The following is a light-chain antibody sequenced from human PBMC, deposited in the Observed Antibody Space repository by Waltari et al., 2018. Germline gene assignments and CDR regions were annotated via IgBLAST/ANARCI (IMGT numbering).Light chain of an antibody. Sequence: QSALTQPASVSGSPGQSITISCTGTSSDVGAYAYVSWYQQHPGKAPQLMIYDVSNRPSGISNRFSGSKSGNTASLSISGLQTEDEAEYYCSAYTTSVTLVFGTGTKVTVL. J-gene: IGLJ1*01. CDR2: DVS. CDR3: SAYTTSVTLV. V-gene: IGLV2-14*03. CDR1: SSDVGAYAY.